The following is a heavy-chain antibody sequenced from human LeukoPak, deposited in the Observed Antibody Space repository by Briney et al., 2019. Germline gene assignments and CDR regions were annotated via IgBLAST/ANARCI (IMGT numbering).Heavy chain of an antibody. V-gene: IGHV1-46*01. CDR3: ARGGYSCGLSYYYYGMDV. CDR2: INPSGGST. D-gene: IGHD5-18*01. Sequence: ASVKVSCKASGYTFTSYYMHWVRQAPGQGLEWMGIINPSGGSTSYAQKFQGRVTMTRDTSTSTVYMELSSLRSEDTAVYYCARGGYSCGLSYYYYGMDVWGQGTTVTVSS. CDR1: GYTFTSYY. J-gene: IGHJ6*02.